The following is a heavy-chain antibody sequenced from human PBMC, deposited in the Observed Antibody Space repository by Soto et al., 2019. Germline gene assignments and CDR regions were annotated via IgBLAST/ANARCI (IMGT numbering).Heavy chain of an antibody. Sequence: QVQLVQSGAEVKKPGASVKVSCKASGYTFTSYGISWVRQAPGQGLEWMGWISGYNGNTNYAQKLQGRVTMTTDTSTSTAYKELRNLRSDDTAVYYCARDNYCSGGSCYVLYFQHWGQGTLVTVSS. J-gene: IGHJ1*01. CDR2: ISGYNGNT. CDR3: ARDNYCSGGSCYVLYFQH. D-gene: IGHD2-15*01. V-gene: IGHV1-18*01. CDR1: GYTFTSYG.